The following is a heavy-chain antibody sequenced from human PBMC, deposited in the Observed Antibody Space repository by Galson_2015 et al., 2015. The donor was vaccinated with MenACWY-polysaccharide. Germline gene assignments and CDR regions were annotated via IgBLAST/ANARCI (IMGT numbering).Heavy chain of an antibody. J-gene: IGHJ4*02. CDR3: ARVEKYSGSFYILY. D-gene: IGHD1-26*01. CDR2: IFHSGTT. Sequence: WIACIFHSGTTYYNPSLKSRVTISVDTSKNQFSLKLSSVTAADTAVYFCARVEKYSGSFYILYWGQGTLVTVSS. V-gene: IGHV4-38-2*02.